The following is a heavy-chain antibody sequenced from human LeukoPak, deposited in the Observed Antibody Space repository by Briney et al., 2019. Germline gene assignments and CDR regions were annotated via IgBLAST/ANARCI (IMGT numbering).Heavy chain of an antibody. D-gene: IGHD2-15*01. Sequence: SXXVSCKASGGAFNTHIIHWVRQAPGQGLEWMGRVIPMRNIVNYAPKFQGRVIITADNSRRTAYMELSSLTSDDTAVYYCARGKYCSGGECYSVRTSYNWFDPWGQGTVVTVSS. V-gene: IGHV1-69*02. J-gene: IGHJ5*02. CDR1: GGAFNTHI. CDR2: VIPMRNIV. CDR3: ARGKYCSGGECYSVRTSYNWFDP.